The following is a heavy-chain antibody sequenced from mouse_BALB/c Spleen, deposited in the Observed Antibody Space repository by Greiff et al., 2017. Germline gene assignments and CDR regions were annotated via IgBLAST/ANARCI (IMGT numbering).Heavy chain of an antibody. CDR2: INPGSGGT. J-gene: IGHJ3*01. Sequence: QVQLQQSGAELVRPGTSVKVSCKASGYAFTNYLIEWVKQRPGQGLEWIGVINPGSGGTNYNEKFKGKATLTADKSSSTAYMQLSRLASDDSAVYFCARASLHSWFAYWGQGTLVTVSA. CDR1: GYAFTNYL. D-gene: IGHD1-1*01. V-gene: IGHV1-54*01. CDR3: ARASLHSWFAY.